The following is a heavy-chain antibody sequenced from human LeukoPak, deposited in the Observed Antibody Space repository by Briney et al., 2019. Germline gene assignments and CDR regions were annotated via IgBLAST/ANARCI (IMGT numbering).Heavy chain of an antibody. V-gene: IGHV3-9*03. J-gene: IGHJ3*02. CDR1: GFTFDDYA. CDR2: ISWNSGSI. CDR3: AKDSKKYSSGIMGDAFDI. Sequence: PGRSLRLSCAASGFTFDDYAMHWVRQAPGKGLEWVSGISWNSGSIGYADSVKGRFTISRDNAKNSLYLQMNSLRAEDMALYYCAKDSKKYSSGIMGDAFDIWGQGTMVTVSS. D-gene: IGHD6-19*01.